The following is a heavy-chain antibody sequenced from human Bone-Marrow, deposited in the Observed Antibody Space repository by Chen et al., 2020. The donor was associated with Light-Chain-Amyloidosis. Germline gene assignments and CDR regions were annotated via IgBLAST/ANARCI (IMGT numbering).Heavy chain of an antibody. CDR1: GFPFSTYW. CDR3: ARGDYYGYLDAFDI. J-gene: IGHJ3*02. D-gene: IGHD3-10*01. CDR2: IKQDGSAI. Sequence: EVQLVESGGGLVQPGGSLRLSCAASGFPFSTYWMSWVRQPPGKGLEWVANIKQDGSAIHYVDSVKGRFTVSRDNAKNSLYLQMNTLRADDTAVYYCARGDYYGYLDAFDIWGQGTMVTVSS. V-gene: IGHV3-7*01.